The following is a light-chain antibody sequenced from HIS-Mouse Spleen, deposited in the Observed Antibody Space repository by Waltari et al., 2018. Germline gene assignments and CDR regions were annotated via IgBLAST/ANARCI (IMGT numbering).Light chain of an antibody. V-gene: IGLV2-14*03. Sequence: QSAPTQPSSVSGSPGQAITIPCPGTSRDVGGFHYVSLYQQHPGKAPKLMIYDVSNRPSGVSNRFSGSKSGNTASLTISGLQAEDEADYYCSSYTSSSFNVVFGGGTKLTVL. CDR2: DVS. CDR3: SSYTSSSFNVV. J-gene: IGLJ2*01. CDR1: SRDVGGFHY.